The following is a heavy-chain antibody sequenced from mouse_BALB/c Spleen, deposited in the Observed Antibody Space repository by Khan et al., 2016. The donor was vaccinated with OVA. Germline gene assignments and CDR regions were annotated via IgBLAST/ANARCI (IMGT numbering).Heavy chain of an antibody. CDR2: ISTGGHYT. J-gene: IGHJ4*01. CDR1: GFTFSSFA. D-gene: IGHD2-2*01. CDR3: ARSLVDYYAMDY. V-gene: IGHV5-9-3*01. Sequence: EVELVESGGGVVKPGGSLKLSCSASGFTFSSFAMSCVRQTPEKRLEWVATISTGGHYTFYPDRVKGRFTISSDNAQNTPYLQMSSLRSEDTVMYYCARSLVDYYAMDYGGQGTSVTVSS.